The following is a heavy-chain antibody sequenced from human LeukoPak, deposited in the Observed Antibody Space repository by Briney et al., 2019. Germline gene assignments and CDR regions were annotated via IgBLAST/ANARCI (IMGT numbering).Heavy chain of an antibody. D-gene: IGHD3-22*01. J-gene: IGHJ5*02. CDR2: IYPGDSDT. CDR3: ARLSYYSDSSGHSNWFDP. CDR1: GYSLTSYW. V-gene: IGHV5-51*01. Sequence: GESLKISCKGSGYSLTSYWIGWVRQMPGKGLEWMGIIYPGDSDTRYSPTFQGQVTISADKSISTAYLQWSSLKASDTAMYYCARLSYYSDSSGHSNWFDPWGQGTLVTVSS.